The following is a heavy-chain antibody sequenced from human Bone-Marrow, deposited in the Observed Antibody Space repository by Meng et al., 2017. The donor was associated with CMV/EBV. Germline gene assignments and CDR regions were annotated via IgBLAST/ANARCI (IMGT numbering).Heavy chain of an antibody. D-gene: IGHD6-13*01. CDR2: ISSSSSYI. Sequence: GESLKISCAASGFTFSSDAMRWVRQAPGKGLEWVSSISSSSSYIYYADSVKGRFTISRDNAKNSLHLQMNSLRAEDTAVYYCARDSWTRSDFDYWGQGTLVTISS. J-gene: IGHJ4*02. V-gene: IGHV3-21*01. CDR3: ARDSWTRSDFDY. CDR1: GFTFSSDA.